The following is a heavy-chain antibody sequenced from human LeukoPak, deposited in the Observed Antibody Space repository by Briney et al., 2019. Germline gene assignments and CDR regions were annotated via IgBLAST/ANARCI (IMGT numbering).Heavy chain of an antibody. CDR2: ISSNSITI. CDR3: ANDSHPGSGSYYKGNFDY. Sequence: GGSLRLSCAASGFSFNIYNMNWVRQAPGKGLEWVSYISSNSITIYYADSVKVRFTISRDNSKNTLYLQMNSLRAEDTALYYCANDSHPGSGSYYKGNFDYWGQGTLVTVSS. CDR1: GFSFNIYN. J-gene: IGHJ4*02. D-gene: IGHD3-10*01. V-gene: IGHV3-48*01.